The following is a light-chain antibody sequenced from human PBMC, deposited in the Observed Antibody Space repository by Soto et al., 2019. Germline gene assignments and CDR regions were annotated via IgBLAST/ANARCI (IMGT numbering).Light chain of an antibody. CDR2: AAS. V-gene: IGKV1-27*01. Sequence: DNQMTQSPSSLSASVGDTVTITCRASESISNYLAWYQQKPGQVPNLLIYAASTLQSGVPSRFSGSGSGTDFTLTISSLRPEDVATYYCQKYNNAPRTFGQGTKLEI. CDR1: ESISNY. CDR3: QKYNNAPRT. J-gene: IGKJ1*01.